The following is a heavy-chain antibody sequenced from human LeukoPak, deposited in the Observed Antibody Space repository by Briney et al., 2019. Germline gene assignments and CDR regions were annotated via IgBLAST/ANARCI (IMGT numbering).Heavy chain of an antibody. CDR1: GYTLTELS. CDR2: FDPEDGET. D-gene: IGHD3-3*01. V-gene: IGHV1-24*01. Sequence: ASVKVSCKVSGYTLTELSMHWVRQAPGKGLEWMGGFDPEDGETIYAQKFQGRVTMTEDTSTDTAYMELSSLRSDDTAVYYCARAHFSGYYANWFDPWGQGTLVTVSS. CDR3: ARAHFSGYYANWFDP. J-gene: IGHJ5*02.